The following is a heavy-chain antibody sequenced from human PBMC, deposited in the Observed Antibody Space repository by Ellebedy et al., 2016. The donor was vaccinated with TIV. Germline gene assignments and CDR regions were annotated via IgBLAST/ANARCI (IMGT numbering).Heavy chain of an antibody. CDR1: GGSISSYY. CDR2: IYTSGST. D-gene: IGHD6-13*01. V-gene: IGHV4-4*07. CDR3: ARALNTYSSSWYAADAFDI. Sequence: SETLSLXCTVSGGSISSYYWSWIRQPAGKGLEWIGRIYTSGSTNYNPSLKSRVTMSVDTSKNQFSLKLSSVTAADTAVYYCARALNTYSSSWYAADAFDIWGQGTMVTVSS. J-gene: IGHJ3*02.